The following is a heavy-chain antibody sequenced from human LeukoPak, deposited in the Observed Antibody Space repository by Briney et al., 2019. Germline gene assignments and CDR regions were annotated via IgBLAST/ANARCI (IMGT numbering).Heavy chain of an antibody. D-gene: IGHD2-2*02. Sequence: PGGSLRLSCAASGFTFSDYYMSWIRQAPGKGLEWVSYISSSGSTTYYADSVKGRFTISRDNAKNSLYLQMNSLRAEDTAVYYCARSYCSSTSCYKLFDYWGQGTLVTVSS. V-gene: IGHV3-11*01. CDR3: ARSYCSSTSCYKLFDY. CDR1: GFTFSDYY. CDR2: ISSSGSTT. J-gene: IGHJ4*02.